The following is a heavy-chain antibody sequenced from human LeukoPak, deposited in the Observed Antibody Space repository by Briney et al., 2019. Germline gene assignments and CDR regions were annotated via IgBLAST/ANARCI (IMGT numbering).Heavy chain of an antibody. CDR1: GYDFPNYG. D-gene: IGHD1-26*01. CDR3: ARDTGSSPGDY. CDR2: ISAYSGNA. Sequence: GASVKVSCKASGYDFPNYGISWVRQAPGQGLEWMGWISAYSGNAKSAQKVQGRVTMTTDTSTSTAYMELRSLISDDTAVYYCARDTGSSPGDYWGQGTLVTVSS. V-gene: IGHV1-18*01. J-gene: IGHJ4*02.